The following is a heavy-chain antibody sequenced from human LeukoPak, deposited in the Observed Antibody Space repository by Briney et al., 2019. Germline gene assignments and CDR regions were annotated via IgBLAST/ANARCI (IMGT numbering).Heavy chain of an antibody. Sequence: SETLSLTCTVSGGSISYYYWSWIRQPPGKGLEWIGYIYYSGSTNYSPSLKSRVTISIDTPKNQFSLNLTSVTAADTAVYYCARQSNYYYYGMDVWGQGTTVTVSS. V-gene: IGHV4-59*08. CDR1: GGSISYYY. J-gene: IGHJ6*02. CDR3: ARQSNYYYYGMDV. CDR2: IYYSGST.